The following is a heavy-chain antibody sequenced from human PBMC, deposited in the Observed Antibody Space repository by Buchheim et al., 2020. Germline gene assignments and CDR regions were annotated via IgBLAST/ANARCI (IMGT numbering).Heavy chain of an antibody. CDR1: GYTFINXG. V-gene: IGHV1-18*04. Sequence: QVQLVQSGAEVKKPGASVKVSCKASGYTFINXGISWVRQAPGQGLEWMGWISANKGNTNYAQKVQGRVXMTTDTSTSTAYMELRRLRSDDTAVYYCARDDRDGYNPGHLDVWGQGTT. D-gene: IGHD5-24*01. J-gene: IGHJ6*02. CDR2: ISANKGNT. CDR3: ARDDRDGYNPGHLDV.